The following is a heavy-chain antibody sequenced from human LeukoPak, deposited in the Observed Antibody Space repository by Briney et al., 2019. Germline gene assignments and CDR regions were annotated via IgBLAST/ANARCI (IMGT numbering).Heavy chain of an antibody. CDR1: GFTFSGYV. CDR2: VSGSGDST. Sequence: PGGSLRLSCAASGFTFSGYVMSWVRQAPGKGLERVSAVSGSGDSTYYADSVKGRFTISRDNSKNTLYLQMNSLRADDTAIYYCAKDAPFYCSSISCPNWFDPWGQGTLVTVSS. J-gene: IGHJ5*02. CDR3: AKDAPFYCSSISCPNWFDP. D-gene: IGHD2-2*01. V-gene: IGHV3-23*01.